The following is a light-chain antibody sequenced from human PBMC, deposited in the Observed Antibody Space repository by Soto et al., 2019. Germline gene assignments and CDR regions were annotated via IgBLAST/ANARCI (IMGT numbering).Light chain of an antibody. J-gene: IGLJ2*01. CDR3: QTWGSGIVV. Sequence: QLVLTQSPSASASLGASVKLTCTLSRGHSNYAIAWHQQQSEKGPRYLMKLNSDGSHSKGDGIPDRFSGSSSGAERYLTISSLQSEDEADYYCQTWGSGIVVFRGGTKLTVL. CDR2: LNSDGSH. CDR1: RGHSNYA. V-gene: IGLV4-69*01.